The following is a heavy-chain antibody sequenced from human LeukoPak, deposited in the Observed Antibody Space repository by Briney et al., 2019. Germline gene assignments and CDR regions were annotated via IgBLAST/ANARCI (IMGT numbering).Heavy chain of an antibody. CDR2: IYSGGST. V-gene: IGHV3-53*01. J-gene: IGHJ4*02. D-gene: IGHD5-12*01. CDR1: GFTVSSNY. Sequence: PGGSLRLSCAASGFTVSSNYMSWVRQAPGKGLEWVSVIYSGGSTYYADSVKGRFTISRDNSKNTLYLQMNSLRAEDTAVYYCAAETGNSGYDSAFDYWGQGTLVTVSS. CDR3: AAETGNSGYDSAFDY.